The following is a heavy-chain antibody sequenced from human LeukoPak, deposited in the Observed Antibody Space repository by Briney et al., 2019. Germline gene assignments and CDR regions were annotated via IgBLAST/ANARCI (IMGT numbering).Heavy chain of an antibody. D-gene: IGHD5-24*01. J-gene: IGHJ4*02. V-gene: IGHV3-23*01. CDR2: ISGSGSST. Sequence: PGGSLRLSCAASGFTFSSYAMSWVRQAPGKGLEWVSAISGSGSSTYYAASVKGRFTISRDNSKNTLYLQMNSLRAEDTALYYCAKRDGYNSNPLKDWGQGTLVTVSS. CDR3: AKRDGYNSNPLKD. CDR1: GFTFSSYA.